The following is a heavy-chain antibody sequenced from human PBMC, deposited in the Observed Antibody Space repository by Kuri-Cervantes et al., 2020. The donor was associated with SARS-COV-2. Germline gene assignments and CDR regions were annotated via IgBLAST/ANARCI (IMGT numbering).Heavy chain of an antibody. CDR3: ARATGPPGYFDY. CDR1: GYTFTGYY. V-gene: IGHV1-2*02. J-gene: IGHJ4*02. Sequence: ASVKVSCKASGYTFTGYYMHWVRQAPGQGLEWMGWINPNSGGTNYAQKFQGRVTMTTDESTSTAYMELSSLRSEDTAVYYCARATGPPGYFDYWGQGTLVTVSS. CDR2: INPNSGGT.